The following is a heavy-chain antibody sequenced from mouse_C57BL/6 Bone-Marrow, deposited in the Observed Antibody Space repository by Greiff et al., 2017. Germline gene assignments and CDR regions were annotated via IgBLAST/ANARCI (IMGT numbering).Heavy chain of an antibody. D-gene: IGHD2-5*01. CDR1: GFTFSDYG. CDR2: ISNLAYSI. J-gene: IGHJ4*01. Sequence: EVQLVESGGGLVQPGGSLKLSCAASGFTFSDYGMAWVRQAPRKGPEWVAFISNLAYSIYYADTVTGRFTISRENAKNTLYLEMSSLRSEDTAMYYCARGAYYSNYNAMDYWGQGTSVTVSS. CDR3: ARGAYYSNYNAMDY. V-gene: IGHV5-15*01.